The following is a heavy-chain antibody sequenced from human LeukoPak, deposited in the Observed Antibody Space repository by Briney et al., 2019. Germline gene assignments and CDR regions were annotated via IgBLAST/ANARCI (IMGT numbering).Heavy chain of an antibody. CDR2: IYPRDGST. CDR3: ARDGGRSGWYFDY. Sequence: GASVKVSCKASGYTFISYGISWVRQAPGQGLEWMGMIYPRDGSTNYAQKFQGRVTITADESTSTAYMELSSLRSEDTAVYYCARDGGRSGWYFDYWGQGTLVTVSS. V-gene: IGHV1-69*11. CDR1: GYTFISYG. D-gene: IGHD6-19*01. J-gene: IGHJ4*02.